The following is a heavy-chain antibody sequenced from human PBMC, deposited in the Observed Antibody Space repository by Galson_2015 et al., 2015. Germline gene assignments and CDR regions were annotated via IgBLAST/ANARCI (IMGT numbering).Heavy chain of an antibody. CDR3: AKSVCSSTSCVYYYYYGMGV. Sequence: SLRLSCAASGFTFSTYTMSWVRQAPGKGLEWVSAISGSGGSTYYADSVKGRFTISRDNSKNTLYLQMNSLRAEDTAVYYCAKSVCSSTSCVYYYYYGMGVWGQGTTVTVSS. D-gene: IGHD2-2*01. CDR1: GFTFSTYT. CDR2: ISGSGGST. J-gene: IGHJ6*02. V-gene: IGHV3-23*01.